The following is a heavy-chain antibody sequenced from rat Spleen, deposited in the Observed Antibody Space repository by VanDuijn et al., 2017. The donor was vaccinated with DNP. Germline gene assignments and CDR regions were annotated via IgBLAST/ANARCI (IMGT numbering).Heavy chain of an antibody. CDR1: GLTFNNYW. D-gene: IGHD1-10*01. Sequence: EVQVVESGGGLVQPGRSLKLSCVASGLTFNNYWMTWIRQAPGKGLEWIASITNTGGSTYYLDSVKGRFTISRDNAKSTLYLQMDSLRSEDTATYYCARRDNWYYFDYWGQGVMVTVSS. CDR2: ITNTGGST. J-gene: IGHJ2*01. V-gene: IGHV5-31*01. CDR3: ARRDNWYYFDY.